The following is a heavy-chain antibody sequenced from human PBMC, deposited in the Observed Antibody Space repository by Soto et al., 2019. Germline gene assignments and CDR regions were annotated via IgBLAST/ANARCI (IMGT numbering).Heavy chain of an antibody. J-gene: IGHJ4*02. Sequence: SETLSLTCSVSGGSVSSTTYYWNWIRQPPGKGLEWIGFTYYNGKTNYNPSLKSRVTTSVDTSKNQFSLKLNSVTAADTAVYYCARAFWRELGPSFDYWGQGTLVTVSS. CDR3: ARAFWRELGPSFDY. CDR2: TYYNGKT. V-gene: IGHV4-61*01. CDR1: GGSVSSTTYY. D-gene: IGHD1-26*01.